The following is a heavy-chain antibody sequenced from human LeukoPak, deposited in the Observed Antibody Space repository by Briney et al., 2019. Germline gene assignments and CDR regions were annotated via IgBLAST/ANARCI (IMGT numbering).Heavy chain of an antibody. CDR3: ARGRFNYDSTGYSSFYH. Sequence: SGGSLRLSCAASGFTFSSYWMSWVRQAPGKGLEWVANIKEDGSEKYYVDSVMGRFTISRDNAKNSQYLEMNSLRAEDTAVYYCARGRFNYDSTGYSSFYHWGQGTLVTVSS. V-gene: IGHV3-7*01. J-gene: IGHJ4*02. CDR1: GFTFSSYW. CDR2: IKEDGSEK. D-gene: IGHD3-22*01.